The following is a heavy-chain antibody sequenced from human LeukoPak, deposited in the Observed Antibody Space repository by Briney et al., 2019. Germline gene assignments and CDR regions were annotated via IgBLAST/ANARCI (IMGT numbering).Heavy chain of an antibody. J-gene: IGHJ4*02. Sequence: GGSLRLSCAASGFTVSSKYMSWVRQAPGKGLEWVSVIYSGGSTYYADSVKGRFTISRDNSKNTLYLQMNSLRAEDTAVYYCYYYDSSGYPPFDYWGQGTLVTVSS. CDR1: GFTVSSKY. D-gene: IGHD3-22*01. CDR2: IYSGGST. V-gene: IGHV3-66*02. CDR3: YYYDSSGYPPFDY.